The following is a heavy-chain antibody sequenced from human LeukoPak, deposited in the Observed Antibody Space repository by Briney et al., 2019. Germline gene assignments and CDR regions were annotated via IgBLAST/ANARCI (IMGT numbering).Heavy chain of an antibody. CDR3: TRAPPYGSGWSKGVLEY. D-gene: IGHD6-19*01. CDR1: GDSISSNNW. CDR2: IYHSGST. V-gene: IGHV4-4*02. J-gene: IGHJ4*01. Sequence: SETLSLTCAVSGDSISSNNWWSWVRQPPGKGLEWIGEIYHSGSTNYNPSLKSRVTISVDKSKNQFSLKMSSVTAADTAVYYCTRAPPYGSGWSKGVLEYWGLGTLVTVSS.